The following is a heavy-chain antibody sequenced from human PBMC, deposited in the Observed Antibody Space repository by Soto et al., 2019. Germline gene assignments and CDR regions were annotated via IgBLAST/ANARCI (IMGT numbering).Heavy chain of an antibody. CDR3: ARVRGDRYYYYGMDV. J-gene: IGHJ6*02. CDR1: GGTFSSYA. D-gene: IGHD2-21*01. Sequence: SVKVSCKASGGTFSSYAISWLLQAPGQGLEWMGGIIPIFGTANYAQKFQGRVTITADESTSTAYMELSSLRSEDTAVYYCARVRGDRYYYYGMDVWGQGTTVTVSS. CDR2: IIPIFGTA. V-gene: IGHV1-69*13.